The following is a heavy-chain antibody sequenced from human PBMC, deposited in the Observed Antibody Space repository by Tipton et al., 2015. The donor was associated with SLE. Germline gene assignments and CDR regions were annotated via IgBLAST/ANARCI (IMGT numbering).Heavy chain of an antibody. V-gene: IGHV4-59*12. Sequence: GLVKPSETLSLTCTVSGGSISSCYWSWIRQPPGKGLEWIGYIYYSGSTNYNPSLKSRVTISVDTSKNQFSLILSSVTAADTALYYCVRGDLYSDYVWGTLRGAFDIWSQGTMVTVSS. D-gene: IGHD3-16*01. CDR3: VRGDLYSDYVWGTLRGAFDI. CDR1: GGSISSCY. CDR2: IYYSGST. J-gene: IGHJ3*02.